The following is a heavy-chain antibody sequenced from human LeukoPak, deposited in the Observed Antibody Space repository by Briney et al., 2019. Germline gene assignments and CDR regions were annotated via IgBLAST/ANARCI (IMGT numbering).Heavy chain of an antibody. D-gene: IGHD4-23*01. V-gene: IGHV4-61*02. CDR3: ARHDYGDKWGFDY. J-gene: IGHJ4*02. CDR2: IYTSGST. CDR1: GGSISSGSYY. Sequence: SETLSLTCTVSGGSISSGSYYWSWIRQPAGKGLEWIGRIYTSGSTNYNPSLKSRVTISVDTSKNQFSLQLSSVTAADTAVYYCARHDYGDKWGFDYWGQGTLVTVSS.